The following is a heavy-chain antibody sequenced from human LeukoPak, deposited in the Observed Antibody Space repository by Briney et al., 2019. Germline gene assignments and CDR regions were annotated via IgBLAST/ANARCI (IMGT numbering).Heavy chain of an antibody. CDR1: GGSFSGYY. D-gene: IGHD5-18*01. V-gene: IGHV4-34*01. J-gene: IGHJ4*02. CDR2: INHSGST. Sequence: SETLSLTCAVYGGSFSGYYWSWIRQPPGKGLEWIGEINHSGSTNYNPSLKNRVTISVDTSKNQFSLKLSSVTAADTAVYYCARGIGYGPRFDYWGQGTLVTVSS. CDR3: ARGIGYGPRFDY.